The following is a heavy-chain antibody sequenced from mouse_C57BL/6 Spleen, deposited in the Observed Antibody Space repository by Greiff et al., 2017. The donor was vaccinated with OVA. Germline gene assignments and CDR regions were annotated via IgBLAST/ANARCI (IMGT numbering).Heavy chain of an antibody. V-gene: IGHV14-3*01. J-gene: IGHJ1*03. Sequence: VQLKESVAELVRPGASVKLSCTASGFTIKNTYMHWVQQRPEQGLEWIGRIDPANGNTKYAPKFQGKATITADTSSNTAYLQLSSLTSEDTAIYYCARGTTFDWYFDVWGTGTTVTVSS. CDR2: IDPANGNT. D-gene: IGHD1-1*01. CDR3: ARGTTFDWYFDV. CDR1: GFTIKNTY.